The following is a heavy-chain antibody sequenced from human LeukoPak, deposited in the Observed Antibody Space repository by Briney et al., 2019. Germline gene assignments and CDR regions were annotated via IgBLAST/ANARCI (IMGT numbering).Heavy chain of an antibody. CDR3: ARLYCGYDCYSSDY. J-gene: IGHJ4*02. V-gene: IGHV3-21*01. CDR2: ISSDSNYI. D-gene: IGHD2-21*02. CDR1: GFTFSSYS. Sequence: GGSLRLSCEASGFTFSSYSMNWVRQAPGKGLEWVSSISSDSNYIFYADSLKGRFTISRDNAKNSLYLQMNSLRAEDTAVYYCARLYCGYDCYSSDYWGQGTLVTVSS.